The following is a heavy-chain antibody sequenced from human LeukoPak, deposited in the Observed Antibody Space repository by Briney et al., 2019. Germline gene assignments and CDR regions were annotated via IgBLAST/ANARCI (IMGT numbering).Heavy chain of an antibody. V-gene: IGHV3-48*04. CDR2: ISSSSSTI. CDR3: AREAPKVYYDSNGYFDAFDI. Sequence: GGSLRLSCAASGFTFSSYAMNWVRQAPGKGLEWVSYISSSSSTIYYADSVKGRFTISRDNAKNSLYLQMNSLRAEDTAVYYCAREAPKVYYDSNGYFDAFDIWGQGTMVTVSS. J-gene: IGHJ3*02. CDR1: GFTFSSYA. D-gene: IGHD3-22*01.